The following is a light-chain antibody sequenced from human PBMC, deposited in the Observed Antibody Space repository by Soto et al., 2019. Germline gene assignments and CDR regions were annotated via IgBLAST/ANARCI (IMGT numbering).Light chain of an antibody. V-gene: IGKV3-20*01. CDR2: GTS. J-gene: IGKJ5*01. Sequence: EIVFTQSPGTLSLAPGERATLSFRASQGVSSTYLGWYQQQPGQPPRLLMSGTSNRATGTTDRFSGSGSGTDFTLNISRLEPEDFAVYYCQQYGSPPITFGQGTRREIK. CDR1: QGVSSTY. CDR3: QQYGSPPIT.